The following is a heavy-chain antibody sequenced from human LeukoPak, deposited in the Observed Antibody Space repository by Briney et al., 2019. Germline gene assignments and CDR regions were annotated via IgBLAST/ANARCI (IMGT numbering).Heavy chain of an antibody. CDR3: TKPFGP. J-gene: IGHJ5*02. V-gene: IGHV3-9*01. CDR2: ISWNSETI. CDR1: GFTFDDYA. Sequence: GGSLRLSCAASGFTFDDYAMPWVRQAPGKGLEWVSGISWNSETIGYAYSVKGRFTISRDNAKNSLFLQMKSLRVEDTALYYCTKPFGPWGQGTLVTVSS.